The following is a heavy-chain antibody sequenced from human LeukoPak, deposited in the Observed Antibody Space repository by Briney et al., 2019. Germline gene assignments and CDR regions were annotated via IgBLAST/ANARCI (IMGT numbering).Heavy chain of an antibody. D-gene: IGHD5/OR15-5a*01. J-gene: IGHJ4*02. Sequence: PGGSLRLSCAASGFTFSTYWMSWVRQPPGKGLEWVANINQGGSVKQHVDSVEGRFTVSRDNANNSLFLQMSSLRAEDTAVYYCVRLSRSVPNDYWGQGTLVTVSS. CDR3: VRLSRSVPNDY. V-gene: IGHV3-7*01. CDR2: INQGGSVK. CDR1: GFTFSTYW.